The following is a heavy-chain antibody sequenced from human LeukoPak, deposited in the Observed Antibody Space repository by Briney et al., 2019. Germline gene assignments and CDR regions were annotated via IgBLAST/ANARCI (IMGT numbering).Heavy chain of an antibody. V-gene: IGHV3-30*04. CDR1: GFTFSSYA. J-gene: IGHJ4*02. CDR3: ARLGEPYRLPSTLLYFDY. Sequence: GGSLRLSCAASGFTFSSYAMHWVRQAPGKGLEWVAVISYDGSNKYYADSVKGRFTISRDNSKNTLYLQMNSLRAEDTAVYYCARLGEPYRLPSTLLYFDYWGQGTLVTVSS. CDR2: ISYDGSNK. D-gene: IGHD1-26*01.